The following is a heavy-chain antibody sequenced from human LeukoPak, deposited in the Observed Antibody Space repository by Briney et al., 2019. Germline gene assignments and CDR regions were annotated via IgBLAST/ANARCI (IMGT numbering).Heavy chain of an antibody. CDR3: ARDWGVAASYYYMDV. Sequence: GASVKVSCKASGYTFTGYYMHWVRQAPGQGLEWMGWINPNSGGTNYAQKFQGRVTMTRDTSISTAYMELSRLRSDDTAVYYCARDWGVAASYYYMDVWGKGTTATISS. CDR1: GYTFTGYY. J-gene: IGHJ6*03. D-gene: IGHD3-10*01. V-gene: IGHV1-2*02. CDR2: INPNSGGT.